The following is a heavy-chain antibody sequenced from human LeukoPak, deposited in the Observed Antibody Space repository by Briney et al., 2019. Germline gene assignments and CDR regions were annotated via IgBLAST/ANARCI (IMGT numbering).Heavy chain of an antibody. D-gene: IGHD4/OR15-4a*01. V-gene: IGHV4-59*13. CDR1: GGSISSYY. J-gene: IGHJ4*02. CDR2: IYYSGST. CDR3: ARDSNYPYYFDY. Sequence: PSETLSLTCTVSGGSISSYYWSWIRQPPGKGLEWIGYIYYSGSTNYNPSLKSRVTISVDTSNNQFSLKLSSVTAADTAVYYCARDSNYPYYFDYWGQGTVVTVSS.